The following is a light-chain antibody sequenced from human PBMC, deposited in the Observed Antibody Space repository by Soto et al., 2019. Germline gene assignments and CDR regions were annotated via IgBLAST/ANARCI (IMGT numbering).Light chain of an antibody. CDR3: QQYGSSLRT. J-gene: IGKJ1*01. Sequence: IVLTQSPGTLSLSPGERTTLSCRASQSISRYLAWYQQKPGQGPRLLIYGASSRATGIPDRFSGSGSGTDFTLTISRLEPEDFAVYYCQQYGSSLRTFGQGTKVDI. CDR2: GAS. V-gene: IGKV3-20*01. CDR1: QSISRY.